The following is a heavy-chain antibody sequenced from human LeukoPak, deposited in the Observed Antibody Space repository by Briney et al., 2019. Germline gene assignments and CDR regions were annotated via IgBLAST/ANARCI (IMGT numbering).Heavy chain of an antibody. D-gene: IGHD2-2*01. J-gene: IGHJ4*02. CDR2: IRYDGSNK. V-gene: IGHV3-30*02. CDR1: GFTFSSYG. CDR3: AKGQYQLLSVHDY. Sequence: GGSLRLSCAASGFTFSSYGMHWVRQAPGKGLEWLAFIRYDGSNKYYADSVKGRFTIPRDNSKNTLYLQMNSLRAEDTAVYYCAKGQYQLLSVHDYWGQGTLVTVSS.